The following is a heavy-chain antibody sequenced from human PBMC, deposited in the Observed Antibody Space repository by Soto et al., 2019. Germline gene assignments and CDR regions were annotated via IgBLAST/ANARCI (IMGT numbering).Heavy chain of an antibody. CDR1: GFTFSSYS. D-gene: IGHD2-21*02. Sequence: GGSLRLSCAASGFTFSSYSMNWVRQAPGKGLEWVSSISSSSSYIYYADSVKGRFTISRDNAKNSLYLQMNSLRAEDTAVYCCARRGGGIAYCGGDCSRGAFDIWGQGKMVTVSS. V-gene: IGHV3-21*01. J-gene: IGHJ3*02. CDR3: ARRGGGIAYCGGDCSRGAFDI. CDR2: ISSSSSYI.